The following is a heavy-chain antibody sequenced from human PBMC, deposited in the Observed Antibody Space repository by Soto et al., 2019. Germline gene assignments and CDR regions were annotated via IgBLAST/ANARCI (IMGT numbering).Heavy chain of an antibody. D-gene: IGHD2-8*01. V-gene: IGHV3-9*01. J-gene: IGHJ4*02. Sequence: VQLVESGGGLVQPGGSRRLSCVVSGISLDDYAMHWVRQVPGKGLEWVSGSNWDSGDIGYADSVKGRFTISRDNAKNSLYLQMNSLKTEDTALYYCAKDTAPGFYDANGHLDYWGQGTPVTVSS. CDR3: AKDTAPGFYDANGHLDY. CDR2: SNWDSGDI. CDR1: GISLDDYA.